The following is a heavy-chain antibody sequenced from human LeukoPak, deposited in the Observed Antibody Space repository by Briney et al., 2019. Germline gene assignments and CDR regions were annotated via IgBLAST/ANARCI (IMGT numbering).Heavy chain of an antibody. CDR2: IRSKAYGGTT. CDR3: TRRAYDILTGSHNHAY. CDR1: GFTFGDYA. Sequence: GGSLRLSCTASGFTFGDYALSWVRQAPGKGLEWVGFIRSKAYGGTTEYAAAVKGGFTISRDDSKSITYLQMNSLKTEDTAVSYCTRRAYDILTGSHNHAYWGQGTLVTVSS. D-gene: IGHD3-9*01. J-gene: IGHJ4*02. V-gene: IGHV3-49*04.